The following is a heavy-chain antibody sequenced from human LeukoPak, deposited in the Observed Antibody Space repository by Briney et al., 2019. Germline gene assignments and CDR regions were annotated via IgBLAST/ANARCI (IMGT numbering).Heavy chain of an antibody. J-gene: IGHJ4*02. D-gene: IGHD4-17*01. CDR3: AKDREPTYGDYVPGDY. V-gene: IGHV3-23*01. Sequence: PGGSLRLSCAASGFTFSSYAMSWVRQAPGKGLEWVSAISGSGGSTYYADSVKGRFTISRDNSKNTLYLQMNRLRAEDTAVYYCAKDREPTYGDYVPGDYWGQGTLVTVSS. CDR1: GFTFSSYA. CDR2: ISGSGGST.